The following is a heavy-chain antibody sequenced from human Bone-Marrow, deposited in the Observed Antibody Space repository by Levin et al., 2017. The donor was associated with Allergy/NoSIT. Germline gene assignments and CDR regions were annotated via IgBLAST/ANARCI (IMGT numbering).Heavy chain of an antibody. CDR3: STGDWS. V-gene: IGHV3-23*01. CDR2: IIGGDDAT. D-gene: IGHD3-9*01. J-gene: IGHJ5*02. Sequence: LSLTCAASGFNFDTYTMNWVRQAPGKGLDWVSTIIGGDDATYYADSVKGRFTISRDTSKSTLYLQMVSLRADDTAVYYCSTGDWSWGQGTLVTVSS. CDR1: GFNFDTYT.